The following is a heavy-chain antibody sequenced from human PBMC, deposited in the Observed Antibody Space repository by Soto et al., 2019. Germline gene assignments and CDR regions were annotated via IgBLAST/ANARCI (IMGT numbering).Heavy chain of an antibody. CDR1: GGSFSGYY. CDR2: INHSGST. D-gene: IGHD2-2*01. CDR3: AGSRPWYQLRMTSYYYYYYMDV. Sequence: QVQLQQWGAGLLKPSETLSLTCAVYGGSFSGYYWSWIRQPPGKGLEWIGEINHSGSTNYNPSLKRRLTIPVEQSVNQFSMKLRSVAAAATAVYYCAGSRPWYQLRMTSYYYYYYMDVWGKGTTVTVSS. V-gene: IGHV4-34*01. J-gene: IGHJ6*03.